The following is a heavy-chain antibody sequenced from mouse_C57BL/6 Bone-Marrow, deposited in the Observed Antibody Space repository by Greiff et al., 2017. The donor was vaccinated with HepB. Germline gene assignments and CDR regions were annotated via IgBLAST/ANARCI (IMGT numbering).Heavy chain of an antibody. D-gene: IGHD2-5*01. CDR2: IYPRSGNT. V-gene: IGHV1-81*01. Sequence: QVQLQQSGAELARPGASVKLSCKASGYTFTSYGISWVKQRTGQGLEWIGEIYPRSGNTYYNEKFKGKATLTADKSSSTAYMELRSLTSEDSAVYYCARAYYSNYLPWYFDVWGTGTTVTVSS. J-gene: IGHJ1*03. CDR1: GYTFTSYG. CDR3: ARAYYSNYLPWYFDV.